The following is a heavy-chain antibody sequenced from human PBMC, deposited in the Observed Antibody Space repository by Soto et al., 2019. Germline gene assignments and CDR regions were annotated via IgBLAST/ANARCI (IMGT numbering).Heavy chain of an antibody. D-gene: IGHD3-3*01. J-gene: IGHJ6*02. CDR1: GYTFTGYY. Sequence: GASVKVSCKASGYTFTGYYMHWVRQAPGQGLEWMGGIIPIFGTANYAQKFQGRVTITADESTSTAYMELSSLRSEDTAVYYCARSITIFGGDPSYYYYYGMDVWGQGTTVTVSS. CDR2: IIPIFGTA. V-gene: IGHV1-69*13. CDR3: ARSITIFGGDPSYYYYYGMDV.